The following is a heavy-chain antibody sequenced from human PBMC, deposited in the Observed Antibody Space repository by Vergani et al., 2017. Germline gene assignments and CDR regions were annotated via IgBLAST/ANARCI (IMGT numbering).Heavy chain of an antibody. V-gene: IGHV3-23*01. D-gene: IGHD3-10*01. Sequence: EVQLLESGGGLVQPGGSLRLSCAASGFTFSSYAMSWVRQAPGKGLECVSAISGSGGSTYYADSVKGRFTISRDNSKNTLYLQMNSLRAEDTAVYYCAKDQVALWFGESDLDYWGQGTLVTVSS. J-gene: IGHJ4*02. CDR1: GFTFSSYA. CDR3: AKDQVALWFGESDLDY. CDR2: ISGSGGST.